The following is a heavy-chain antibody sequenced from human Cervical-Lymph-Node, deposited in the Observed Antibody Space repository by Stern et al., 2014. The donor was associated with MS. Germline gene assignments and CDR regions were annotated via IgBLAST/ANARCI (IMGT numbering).Heavy chain of an antibody. V-gene: IGHV3-33*05. CDR2: ISYDGTVE. J-gene: IGHJ4*02. CDR3: GRTPSLLARHIDY. D-gene: IGHD2-15*01. Sequence: VQLVESGGGVVQPGRSLRLSCAASGFTFNNYGMHWVRQAPGKGLEWAAVISYDGTVEYYADSVKGRFTISRDNSKNTLYFQMNSLRAEDTAVYFCGRTPSLLARHIDYWGQGALVTVSS. CDR1: GFTFNNYG.